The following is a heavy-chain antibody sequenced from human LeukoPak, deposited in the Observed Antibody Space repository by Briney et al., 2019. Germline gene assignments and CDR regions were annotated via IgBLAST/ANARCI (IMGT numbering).Heavy chain of an antibody. D-gene: IGHD3-10*01. CDR3: ARAVKRITMVRGVRYYFDY. CDR2: INHSGST. J-gene: IGHJ4*02. Sequence: SETLSLTCAVYGGSFSGYYWSWIRQPPGKGLEWIGEINHSGSTNYNPSLKSRVTMSVDTSKNQFSLKLSSVTAADTAVYYCARAVKRITMVRGVRYYFDYWGQGTLVTVSS. V-gene: IGHV4-34*01. CDR1: GGSFSGYY.